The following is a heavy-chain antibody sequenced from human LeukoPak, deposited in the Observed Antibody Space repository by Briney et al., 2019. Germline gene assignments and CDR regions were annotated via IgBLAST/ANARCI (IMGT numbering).Heavy chain of an antibody. CDR3: ARLVAVAGTNY. D-gene: IGHD6-19*01. CDR2: INHSGST. J-gene: IGHJ4*02. CDR1: GGSFSGYY. Sequence: SETLSLTCAVSGGSFSGYYWSWVRQPPGKGLEWIGEINHSGSTNYNPSLKSRVTISVDTSKNQFSLKLSTVTAADTAVYYCARLVAVAGTNYWGQGTLVTVSS. V-gene: IGHV4-34*01.